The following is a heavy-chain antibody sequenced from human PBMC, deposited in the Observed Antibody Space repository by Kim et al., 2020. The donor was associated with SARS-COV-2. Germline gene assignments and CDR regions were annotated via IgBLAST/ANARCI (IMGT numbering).Heavy chain of an antibody. CDR3: ATMYYYDSSGSMEV. J-gene: IGHJ6*02. CDR2: FEPEDGET. V-gene: IGHV1-24*01. D-gene: IGHD3-22*01. CDR1: GYTLTELS. Sequence: ASVKVSCKVSGYTLTELSMHWVRQAPGKGLEWMGGFEPEDGETIYAQKFQGRVTMTEDTSTDTAYMELSSLRSEDTAVYYCATMYYYDSSGSMEVWGQGTTVTVSS.